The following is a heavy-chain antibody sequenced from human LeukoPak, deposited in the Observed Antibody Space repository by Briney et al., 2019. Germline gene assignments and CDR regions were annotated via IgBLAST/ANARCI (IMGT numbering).Heavy chain of an antibody. J-gene: IGHJ4*02. CDR2: INPNSGDT. Sequence: ASVKVSCKAFGYAFTDYHMHWVRQAPGQGLEWMGWINPNSGDTNYAQKFQGRVTMTRDTTISTAYMELSRLRSDDTAVFYCATLMAHLDYWGQGTLVTVSS. CDR1: GYAFTDYH. V-gene: IGHV1-2*02. D-gene: IGHD2-8*01. CDR3: ATLMAHLDY.